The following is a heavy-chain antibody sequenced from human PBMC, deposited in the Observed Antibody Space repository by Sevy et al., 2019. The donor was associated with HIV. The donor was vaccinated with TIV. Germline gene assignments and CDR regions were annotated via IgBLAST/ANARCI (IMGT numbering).Heavy chain of an antibody. V-gene: IGHV1-69*13. CDR3: ARSPRAAAGTRWFDS. CDR2: IIPIFGTA. Sequence: ASVKVSCKASGGTFSSYAISWVRQAPGQGLEWMGGIIPIFGTANYAQKFQGRVTITADESTSTAYMELSSLRSEDTDVYYCARSPRAAAGTRWFDSWGQGTLVTVSS. D-gene: IGHD6-13*01. J-gene: IGHJ5*01. CDR1: GGTFSSYA.